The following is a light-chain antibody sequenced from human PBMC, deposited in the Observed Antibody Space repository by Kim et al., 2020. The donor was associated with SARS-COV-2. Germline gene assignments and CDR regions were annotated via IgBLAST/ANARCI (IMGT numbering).Light chain of an antibody. V-gene: IGLV3-1*01. Sequence: SYELTQPPSVSVSPGQTASITCSGDKLGNKYACWYQQKPGQSPVLVIYQDSKRPSGIPERFSGSNSGNTATLTISGTQAMDEADYYCQAWDTSTAPVFAT. CDR1: KLGNKY. J-gene: IGLJ1*01. CDR3: QAWDTSTAPV. CDR2: QDS.